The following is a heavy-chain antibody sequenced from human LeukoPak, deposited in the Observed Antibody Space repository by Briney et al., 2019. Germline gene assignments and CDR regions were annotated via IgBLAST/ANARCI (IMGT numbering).Heavy chain of an antibody. J-gene: IGHJ4*02. V-gene: IGHV3-7*01. Sequence: GGSLRLSCEASGFTFGTFWMSWVRQAPGKGVEWVANIKQGGSEINCVDSVGGRFTIARDDAKNSLYLQMNSLRAEDTAVYFCARDKGGMVPFDYWGQGTLVTVSS. CDR1: GFTFGTFW. D-gene: IGHD3-10*01. CDR3: ARDKGGMVPFDY. CDR2: IKQGGSEI.